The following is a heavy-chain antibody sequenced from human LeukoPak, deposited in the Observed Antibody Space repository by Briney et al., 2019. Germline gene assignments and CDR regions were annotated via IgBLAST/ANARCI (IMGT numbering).Heavy chain of an antibody. J-gene: IGHJ4*02. V-gene: IGHV4-39*07. D-gene: IGHD3-9*01. CDR1: GGAISSSSYY. CDR2: IYYSGST. Sequence: SETLSLTCTVSGGAISSSSYYWGWIRQPPGKGLEWIGSIYYSGSTYYNPSLKSRVTISVDTSKNQFSLKLSSVTAADTAVYYCARLSYDILTGPAGGFDYWGQGTLVTVSS. CDR3: ARLSYDILTGPAGGFDY.